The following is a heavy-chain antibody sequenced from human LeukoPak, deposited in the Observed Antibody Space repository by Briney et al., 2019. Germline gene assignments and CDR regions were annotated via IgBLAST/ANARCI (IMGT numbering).Heavy chain of an antibody. CDR1: GGSFSGYY. J-gene: IGHJ5*02. Sequence: PSETLSLTCAVYGGSFSGYYWSWIRQPPGKGLEWIGEINHSGSTNYNPSLKSRVTISVDTSKSQFSLKLSSVTAADTAMYYCARASGPNWFDPWGQGTLVTVSS. CDR3: ARASGPNWFDP. D-gene: IGHD1-26*01. V-gene: IGHV4-34*01. CDR2: INHSGST.